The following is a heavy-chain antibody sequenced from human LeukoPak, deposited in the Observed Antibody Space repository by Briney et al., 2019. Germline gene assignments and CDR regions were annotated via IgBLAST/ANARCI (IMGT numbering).Heavy chain of an antibody. CDR2: INPNSGGT. CDR3: ARDRWDYDSSGCFDY. D-gene: IGHD3-22*01. Sequence: ASVRVSCKASGYTFTGYYMHWVRQAPGQGLEWMGWINPNSGGTNYAQKFQGRVTMTRDTSISTAYMELSRLRSDDTAVYYCARDRWDYDSSGCFDYWGQGTLATVSS. V-gene: IGHV1-2*02. J-gene: IGHJ4*02. CDR1: GYTFTGYY.